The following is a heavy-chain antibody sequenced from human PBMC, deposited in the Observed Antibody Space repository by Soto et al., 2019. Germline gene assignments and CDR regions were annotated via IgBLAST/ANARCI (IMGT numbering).Heavy chain of an antibody. Sequence: QVQLQESGPGLVKPSGTLSLTCAVSSGSISSSNWWSWVRQPPGKGLEWIGEIYHSGSTNYNPSLKSRVTIPVDKSKNQFSLKLSSVTAADTAVYYCATWTVISLGFDYWGQGTLVTVSS. CDR3: ATWTVISLGFDY. J-gene: IGHJ4*02. CDR2: IYHSGST. D-gene: IGHD3-16*01. CDR1: SGSISSSNW. V-gene: IGHV4-4*02.